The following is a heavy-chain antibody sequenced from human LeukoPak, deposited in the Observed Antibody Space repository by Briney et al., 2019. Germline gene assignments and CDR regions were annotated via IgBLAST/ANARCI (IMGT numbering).Heavy chain of an antibody. CDR1: GYTFTNYY. D-gene: IGHD3-10*01. CDR3: AKSYGSGRAHDF. CDR2: INPRDGST. Sequence: ASVKVSCKASGYTFTNYYIHWVWQAPGQGLEWMGLINPRDGSTTYAQRFQGRVTMTRETSTSTVYMDLSNLRSDDTAVYYCAKSYGSGRAHDFWGQGTLVTVSS. V-gene: IGHV1-46*01. J-gene: IGHJ4*02.